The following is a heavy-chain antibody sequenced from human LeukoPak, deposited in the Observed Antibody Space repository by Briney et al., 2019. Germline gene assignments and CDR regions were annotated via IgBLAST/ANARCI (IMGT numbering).Heavy chain of an antibody. Sequence: GGSLRLSCAASGFASSTYDMTWVRQAPGKGREGVSGVSCIHYNTYYADSVNGRFTISRDNSKNAQYLQMDSLRDDDTAVYYCAKGSMDGWLVTYRYFENWGPGALVTVSS. V-gene: IGHV3-23*01. CDR1: GFASSTYD. CDR2: VSCIHYNT. J-gene: IGHJ4*02. CDR3: AKGSMDGWLVTYRYFEN. D-gene: IGHD4-23*01.